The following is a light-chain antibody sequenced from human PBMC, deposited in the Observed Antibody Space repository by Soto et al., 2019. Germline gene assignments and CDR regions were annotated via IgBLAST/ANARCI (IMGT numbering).Light chain of an antibody. CDR3: QQADSFPLT. V-gene: IGKV1-12*01. CDR2: AAS. J-gene: IGKJ4*01. Sequence: DLQMTQSPSSVSASVGDRVTITCRASQGISSWLAWYQHKPGKAPNLLIYAASILQSGVTSRFSGSGSGTDFTLTISNLQPEDFATYYCQQADSFPLTLGGGTKVDIK. CDR1: QGISSW.